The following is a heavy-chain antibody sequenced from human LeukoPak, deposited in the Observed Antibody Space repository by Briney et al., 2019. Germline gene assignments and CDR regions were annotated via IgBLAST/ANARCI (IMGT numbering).Heavy chain of an antibody. CDR1: GYSFTSYW. CDR2: IYPGDSDT. J-gene: IGHJ4*02. D-gene: IGHD3-22*01. V-gene: IGHV5-51*01. CDR3: ARSTDSSGYYDLWDY. Sequence: GESLKISCKGSGYSFTSYWIGWVRQMPGKGLEWMGIIYPGDSDTRYSPSFQGQVTISADNSISTAYLQWSSLKASDTAMYYCARSTDSSGYYDLWDYWGQGTLVIVSS.